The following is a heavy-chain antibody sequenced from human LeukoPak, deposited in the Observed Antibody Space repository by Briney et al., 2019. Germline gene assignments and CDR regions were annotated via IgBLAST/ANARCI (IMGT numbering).Heavy chain of an antibody. Sequence: ASVKVSCKAAGYTFTGYYMHWVRQAPGQGLEWMGWINPNSGGTNYAQKFQGRVTMTRDTSISTAYMVLSRLRSDDTAVYYCARISYAVPSGWFDPWGQGTLVTVSS. D-gene: IGHD4-17*01. CDR1: GYTFTGYY. V-gene: IGHV1-2*02. CDR3: ARISYAVPSGWFDP. CDR2: INPNSGGT. J-gene: IGHJ5*02.